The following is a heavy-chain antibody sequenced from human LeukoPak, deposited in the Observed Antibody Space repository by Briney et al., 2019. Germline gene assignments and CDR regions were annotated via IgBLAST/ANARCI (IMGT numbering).Heavy chain of an antibody. J-gene: IGHJ4*02. D-gene: IGHD2-15*01. CDR2: INHSGST. Sequence: PSETLSLTCAVYGGSFSGYYWSWIRQPPGKGLEWIGEINHSGSTNYNPSLKSRVTISVDTSKNQFSLKLSSATAADTAVYYCATGAATWEYYFDYWGQGTLVTVSS. CDR1: GGSFSGYY. CDR3: ATGAATWEYYFDY. V-gene: IGHV4-34*01.